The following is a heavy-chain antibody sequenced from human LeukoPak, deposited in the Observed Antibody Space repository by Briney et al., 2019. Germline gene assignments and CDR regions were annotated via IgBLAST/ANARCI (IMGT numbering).Heavy chain of an antibody. Sequence: PGGSLRLSCSASGFTFSSYGMHWVRQAPGKGVEGGAVISYDGSNKYYADSVKGRFTISRDNSKNTLYLQMNSLRAEDTAVYYCAKDYEEDIVVVVAASSPDYWGQGTLVTVSS. CDR1: GFTFSSYG. CDR3: AKDYEEDIVVVVAASSPDY. J-gene: IGHJ4*02. D-gene: IGHD2-15*01. V-gene: IGHV3-30*18. CDR2: ISYDGSNK.